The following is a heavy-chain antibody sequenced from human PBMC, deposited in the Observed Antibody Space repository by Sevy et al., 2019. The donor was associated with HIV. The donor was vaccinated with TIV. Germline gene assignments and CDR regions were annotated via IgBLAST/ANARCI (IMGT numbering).Heavy chain of an antibody. CDR1: GFTFSTYA. D-gene: IGHD2-2*02. Sequence: GGSLRLSCTASGFTFSTYAMNWVRQAPGKGLEWVSGISGSGGTTLYADSVKGRFTISRDNSKTTLYLQMNSLRAEDTAVYYCAKGPLGQLLLYAYFDYWGQGSLVTVSS. CDR3: AKGPLGQLLLYAYFDY. CDR2: ISGSGGTT. V-gene: IGHV3-23*01. J-gene: IGHJ4*02.